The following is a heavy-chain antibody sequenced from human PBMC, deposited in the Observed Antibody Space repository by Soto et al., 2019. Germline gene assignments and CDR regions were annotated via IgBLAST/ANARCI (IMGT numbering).Heavy chain of an antibody. V-gene: IGHV4-31*03. CDR1: GGSISSGGYY. J-gene: IGHJ4*02. CDR2: IYYSGST. CDR3: VRGGDCCGPRGA. Sequence: QVQLQESGPGLVKPSQTLSLTCSVSGGSISSGGYYWSWIRQHPGKGLEWIGYIYYSGSTYYNPSLNRRVTISVDTYKNQLALTLSAVTAAHTAVYYCVRGGDCCGPRGAWGQGTLLTVCS. D-gene: IGHD2-21*02.